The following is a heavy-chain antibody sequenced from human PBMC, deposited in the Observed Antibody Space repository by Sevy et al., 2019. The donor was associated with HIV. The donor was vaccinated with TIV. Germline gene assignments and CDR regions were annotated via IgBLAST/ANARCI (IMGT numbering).Heavy chain of an antibody. CDR1: GGSFSSYY. CDR3: ARGKVLFDY. V-gene: IGHV4-59*01. Sequence: SETLTLTCTVSGGSFSSYYWSWIRQSPGKGLEWIGYIYYNGTTNSSPSLRRRVTISPHTSKSQFSLKLKSVTAADTAVYYCARGKVLFDYWGQGTLVTSPQ. CDR2: IYYNGTT. D-gene: IGHD1-20*01. J-gene: IGHJ4*02.